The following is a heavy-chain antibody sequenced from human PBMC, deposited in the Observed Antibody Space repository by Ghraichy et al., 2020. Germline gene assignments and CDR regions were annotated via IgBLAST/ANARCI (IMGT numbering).Heavy chain of an antibody. J-gene: IGHJ3*01. V-gene: IGHV3-21*01. CDR1: RFTFRSYS. CDR3: ARDPGYCSGGRCYGDAFDF. D-gene: IGHD2-15*01. Sequence: GGSLRLSCAATRFTFRSYSMSWVRQAPGKGLEWVSSICSASSYIYYADSVTGRFTISRDNAKNSVYLQMNSLRVEDTAVYYCARDPGYCSGGRCYGDAFDFWGQGTMVTVSS. CDR2: ICSASSYI.